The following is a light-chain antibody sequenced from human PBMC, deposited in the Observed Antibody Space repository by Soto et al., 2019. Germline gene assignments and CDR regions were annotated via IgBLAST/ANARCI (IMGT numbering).Light chain of an antibody. CDR2: EVS. J-gene: IGLJ1*01. Sequence: QSVQSHPGSVCWSPGHSITISCTAASTDVGDYYFVSWYQHHPGKAPKLIIYEVSSRPSGVSHRFSASASGSTASLTISGLQADEEAHYYCGSYTNNTHVFGTGTKVTVL. CDR3: GSYTNNTHV. CDR1: STDVGDYYF. V-gene: IGLV2-14*01.